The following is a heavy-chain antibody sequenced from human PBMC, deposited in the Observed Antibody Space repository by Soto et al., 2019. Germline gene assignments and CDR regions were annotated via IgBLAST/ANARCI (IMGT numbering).Heavy chain of an antibody. CDR1: GFTFTSYA. CDR2: ISGSGGST. Sequence: EVQLLESGGGLVQPGGSLRLSCAASGFTFTSYAMSWVRQAPGKGLEWVSAISGSGGSTYYADSVKGRFTISRDNSKNTLYLQMNSPRAEGTAVYYCARHSGYGVLGDSGGQGTLVTVSS. CDR3: ARHSGYGVLGDS. J-gene: IGHJ4*02. V-gene: IGHV3-23*01. D-gene: IGHD5-12*01.